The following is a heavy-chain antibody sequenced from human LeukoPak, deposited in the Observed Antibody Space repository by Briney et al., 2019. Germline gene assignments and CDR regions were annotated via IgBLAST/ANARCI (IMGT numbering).Heavy chain of an antibody. CDR1: GFTFSDYY. CDR3: ARLLMVRGVISHMDV. CDR2: ISSSDSTI. J-gene: IGHJ6*03. Sequence: GSLRLSCAASGFTFSDYYMSWIRQAPGKGLEWVSYISSSDSTIYYADSVKGRFTISRDNAKNSLYLQMNSLRAEDTAVYYCARLLMVRGVISHMDVWGKGTTVTVSS. V-gene: IGHV3-11*04. D-gene: IGHD3-10*01.